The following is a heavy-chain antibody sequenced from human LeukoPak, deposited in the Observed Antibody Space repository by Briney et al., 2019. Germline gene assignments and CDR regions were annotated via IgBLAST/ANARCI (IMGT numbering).Heavy chain of an antibody. J-gene: IGHJ4*02. Sequence: GGSLRLSCAASGFTFSSYGMHWVRQAPGKGLEWVAVIWYDGSIQYYADSVKGRFTISRDNSKNTLYLQMDSLRAEDTAVYYCARWSSSGMYDYWGQGTLVTVSS. D-gene: IGHD6-19*01. CDR1: GFTFSSYG. V-gene: IGHV3-33*03. CDR2: IWYDGSIQ. CDR3: ARWSSSGMYDY.